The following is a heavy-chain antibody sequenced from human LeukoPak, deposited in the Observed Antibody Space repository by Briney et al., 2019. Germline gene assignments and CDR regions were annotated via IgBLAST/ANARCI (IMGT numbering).Heavy chain of an antibody. J-gene: IGHJ4*02. D-gene: IGHD3-16*02. CDR2: IGGSGGGK. Sequence: GGSLRLSCAASGFTFSSHAMSWVRQAPGKGLEWVSAIGGSGGGKYYADSVKGRFTISRDNSKNTLYIQMNNLRAEDTAVYYCAKGGYDYVWGSYRPPKEFDYWGQGTLVTVSS. V-gene: IGHV3-23*01. CDR3: AKGGYDYVWGSYRPPKEFDY. CDR1: GFTFSSHA.